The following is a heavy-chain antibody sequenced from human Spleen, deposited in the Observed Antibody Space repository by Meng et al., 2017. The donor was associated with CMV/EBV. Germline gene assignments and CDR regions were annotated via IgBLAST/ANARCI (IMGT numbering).Heavy chain of an antibody. V-gene: IGHV3-74*01. J-gene: IGHJ5*02. CDR3: ARSYCSSTSCYPRVPWFDP. CDR1: LSSYW. CDR2: INSDGSST. D-gene: IGHD2-2*01. Sequence: LSSYWMHWVRQDPGKGLVGVSRINSDGSSTSYADSVKGRFTISRDNAKNTLYLQMNSLRAEDTAVYYCARSYCSSTSCYPRVPWFDPWGQGTLVTVSS.